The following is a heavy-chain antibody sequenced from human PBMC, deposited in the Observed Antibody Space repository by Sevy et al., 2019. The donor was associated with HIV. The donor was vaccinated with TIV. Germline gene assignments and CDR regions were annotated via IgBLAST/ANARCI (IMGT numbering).Heavy chain of an antibody. CDR3: ARVSSGYYNWFDP. D-gene: IGHD3-22*01. J-gene: IGHJ5*02. CDR2: ISSSGSTI. Sequence: GGSLRLSCAASGFTFSDYYMSWIRQAPGKGLEWVSYISSSGSTIYYADSVKGQFTISRDNAKNSLYLQMNSLRAEDTAVYYCARVSSGYYNWFDPWGQGTLVTVSS. V-gene: IGHV3-11*01. CDR1: GFTFSDYY.